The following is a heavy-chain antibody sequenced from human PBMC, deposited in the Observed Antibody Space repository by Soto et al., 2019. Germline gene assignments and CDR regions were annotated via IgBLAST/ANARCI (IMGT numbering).Heavy chain of an antibody. Sequence: PSETLSLTCTVSGGSISSYYWSWIRQPPGKGLEWIGYIYYSGSTNYNPSLKSRVTISVDTSKNQFSLKLSSVTAADTAVYYCAREPPYDFWSGPDAFDIWGQGTMVTVSS. CDR2: IYYSGST. J-gene: IGHJ3*02. CDR3: AREPPYDFWSGPDAFDI. CDR1: GGSISSYY. D-gene: IGHD3-3*01. V-gene: IGHV4-59*01.